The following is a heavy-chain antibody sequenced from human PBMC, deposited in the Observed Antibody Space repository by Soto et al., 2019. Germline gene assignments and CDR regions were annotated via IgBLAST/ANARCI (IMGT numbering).Heavy chain of an antibody. V-gene: IGHV4-31*02. CDR3: ARDLGKLITPAQ. D-gene: IGHD7-27*01. CDR2: IFHTGNT. J-gene: IGHJ1*01. CDR1: GGFIRSGGYN. Sequence: SSETLSLTCTVSGGFIRSGGYNWSWIRQLPGKGLEWIGYIFHTGNTYYNPSLKSRVTISVDTSQNQFSLRLSSVTAADTALYYCARDLGKLITPAQWDKGVLVTVSS.